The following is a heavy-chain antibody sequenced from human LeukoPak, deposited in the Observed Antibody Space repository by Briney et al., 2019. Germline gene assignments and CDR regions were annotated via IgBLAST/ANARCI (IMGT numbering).Heavy chain of an antibody. J-gene: IGHJ5*02. CDR2: IYYSGST. D-gene: IGHD3-9*01. Sequence: SETLSLTCTVSGGSIRSYYWSWIRQPPGKGLEWIGSIYYSGSTNYNPSLKSRVTISVDTSKNQFSLKLSSVTAADTAVYYCARRAAYDILTGYNWFDPWGQGTLVTVSS. V-gene: IGHV4-59*12. CDR3: ARRAAYDILTGYNWFDP. CDR1: GGSIRSYY.